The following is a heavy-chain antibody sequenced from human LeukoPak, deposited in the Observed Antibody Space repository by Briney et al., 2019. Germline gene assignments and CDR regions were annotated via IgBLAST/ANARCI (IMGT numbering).Heavy chain of an antibody. CDR3: AREGYDYVWGSYRRQYYFDY. V-gene: IGHV1-18*01. J-gene: IGHJ4*02. Sequence: GGSLRLSCAASGFTFTSYGISWVRQAPGQGLEWMGWISAYNGNTNYAQKLQGRVTMTTDTSTSTAYMELRSLRSDDTAVYYCAREGYDYVWGSYRRQYYFDYWGQGTLVTVS. CDR1: GFTFTSYG. CDR2: ISAYNGNT. D-gene: IGHD3-16*02.